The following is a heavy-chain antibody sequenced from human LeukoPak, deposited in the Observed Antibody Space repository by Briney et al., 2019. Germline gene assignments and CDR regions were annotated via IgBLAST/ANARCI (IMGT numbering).Heavy chain of an antibody. CDR1: GGSISSGDYY. J-gene: IGHJ3*02. D-gene: IGHD4-17*01. V-gene: IGHV4-30-4*02. CDR3: ARPRTVTTAHDVFDI. Sequence: SETLSLTCTVSGGSISSGDYYWSWIRQPPGKGLEWIGFVYYRGNTYYNPSLKSRVTISLDTSKNQFSLILTSVTAADTAVYYCARPRTVTTAHDVFDIWGQGTMVTVSS. CDR2: VYYRGNT.